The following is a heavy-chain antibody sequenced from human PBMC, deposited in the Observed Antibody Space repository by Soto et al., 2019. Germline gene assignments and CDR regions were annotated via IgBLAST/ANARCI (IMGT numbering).Heavy chain of an antibody. V-gene: IGHV3-7*03. CDR2: IKHDGSVQ. CDR3: ARATYSNAWYRFDL. CDR1: GFTFSGYW. Sequence: QLVESGGGLVQPGGSLRLSCEASGFTFSGYWMRWVRQAPGKGLGWVADIKHDGSVQYYVDSVKGRFTISRDNAKKLLYLQRNGLRAEDTALYYCARATYSNAWYRFDLWGQGTLVTVSS. J-gene: IGHJ4*02. D-gene: IGHD4-4*01.